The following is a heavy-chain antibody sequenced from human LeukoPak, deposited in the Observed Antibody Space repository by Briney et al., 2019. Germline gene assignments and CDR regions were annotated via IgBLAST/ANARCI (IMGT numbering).Heavy chain of an antibody. V-gene: IGHV4-30-2*01. CDR3: ARVKGYYDFWSGSYFDY. CDR2: IYHSGST. Sequence: SQTLSLTCAVSGGSISSGGYSWSWIRQPPGKGLEWIGYIYHSGSTYYNPSLKSRVTISVDRSKNQFSLKLSSVTAADTAEYYCARVKGYYDFWSGSYFDYWGQGTLVTVSS. D-gene: IGHD3-3*01. J-gene: IGHJ4*02. CDR1: GGSISSGGYS.